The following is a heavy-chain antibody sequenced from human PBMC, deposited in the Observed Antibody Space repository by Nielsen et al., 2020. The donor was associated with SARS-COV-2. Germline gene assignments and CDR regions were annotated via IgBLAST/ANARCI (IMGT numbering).Heavy chain of an antibody. Sequence: GESLKISCAASGFTFSDYYMSWIRQAPGKGLEWVSYISSSSSYTNYADSVKGRFTISRDNAKNSLYLQMNSLRAEDTAVYYCARARGAYGDYYYYYYTDVWGKGTTVTVSS. CDR3: ARARGAYGDYYYYYYTDV. D-gene: IGHD4-17*01. J-gene: IGHJ6*03. CDR1: GFTFSDYY. CDR2: ISSSSSYT. V-gene: IGHV3-11*06.